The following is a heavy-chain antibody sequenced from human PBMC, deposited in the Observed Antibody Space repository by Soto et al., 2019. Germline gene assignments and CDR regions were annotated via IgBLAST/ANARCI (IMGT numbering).Heavy chain of an antibody. CDR2: IKQDGNKK. CDR1: GFTFSNYW. Sequence: EVQLVESGGGLVQPGGSLRLSCAASGFTFSNYWMSWVRQAPGEGLEWVANIKQDGNKKYYVDSVKGRFTISRDNAENSLEMQNGSVRAEDTAVYYCAGAVGIYTKSHLGGYYWGQGTLVTVFS. D-gene: IGHD2-2*02. V-gene: IGHV3-7*05. CDR3: AGAVGIYTKSHLGGYY. J-gene: IGHJ4*02.